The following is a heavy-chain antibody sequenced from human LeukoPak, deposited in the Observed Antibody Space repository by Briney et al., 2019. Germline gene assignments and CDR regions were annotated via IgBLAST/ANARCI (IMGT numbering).Heavy chain of an antibody. CDR2: INHGGENT. D-gene: IGHD1-1*01. Sequence: PGGSLRLSCAASGFTFSSYAMSWVRHALGEGLEGVSGINHGGENTHYADSVKGRFTISRDNSRNTFDLQMNGLRADDTALYYCAKDLWKVTGGFDVWGQGAMVTVSS. CDR3: AKDLWKVTGGFDV. V-gene: IGHV3-23*01. J-gene: IGHJ3*01. CDR1: GFTFSSYA.